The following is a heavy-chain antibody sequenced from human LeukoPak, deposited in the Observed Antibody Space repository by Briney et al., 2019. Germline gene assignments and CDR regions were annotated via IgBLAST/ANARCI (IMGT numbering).Heavy chain of an antibody. CDR3: ARHPRPDTAMVPYYMDV. CDR1: GFTFSSYT. CDR2: ITSSSSYI. D-gene: IGHD5-18*01. V-gene: IGHV3-21*01. Sequence: PGGSLRLSCAASGFTFSSYTMNWVRQAPGKGLEWVSSITSSSSYIYYADSVKGRFTISRDNAKNSLYLQMNSLRAEDTAVYYCARHPRPDTAMVPYYMDVWGKGTTVTVSS. J-gene: IGHJ6*03.